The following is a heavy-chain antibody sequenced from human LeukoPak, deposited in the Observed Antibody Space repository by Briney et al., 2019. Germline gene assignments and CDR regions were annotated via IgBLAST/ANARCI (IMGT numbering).Heavy chain of an antibody. Sequence: PSETLSLTCTVSGGSISSYYWSWIRQPPGKGLEWIGYIYYSGSTNYNPSLKSRVTISVDTSKNQFSLKLSSVTAADTAVYYCARDLRDHSSGWPYFDYWGQGTLVTVSS. CDR3: ARDLRDHSSGWPYFDY. D-gene: IGHD6-19*01. CDR2: IYYSGST. CDR1: GGSISSYY. V-gene: IGHV4-59*01. J-gene: IGHJ4*02.